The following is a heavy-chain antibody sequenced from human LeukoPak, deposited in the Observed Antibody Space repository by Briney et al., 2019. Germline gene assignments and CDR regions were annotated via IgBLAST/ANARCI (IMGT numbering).Heavy chain of an antibody. V-gene: IGHV1-46*01. D-gene: IGHD3-22*01. Sequence: GASVKVSCKASGYTFTGYYMHWVRQAPGQGLEWMGIINPSGGSTSYAQKFQGRVTMTRDTSTSTVYMELSSLRSEDTAVYYCAREEKDYYDSSGYLGVFGYWGQGTLVTVSS. CDR2: INPSGGST. J-gene: IGHJ4*02. CDR1: GYTFTGYY. CDR3: AREEKDYYDSSGYLGVFGY.